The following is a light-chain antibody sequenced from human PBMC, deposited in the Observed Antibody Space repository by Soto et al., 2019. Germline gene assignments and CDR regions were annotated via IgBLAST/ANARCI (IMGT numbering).Light chain of an antibody. CDR2: ANN. CDR3: QSYDSSLRGV. J-gene: IGLJ1*01. V-gene: IGLV1-40*01. CDR1: NSDIGAGYD. Sequence: QAVVTQPPSVSGAPGQRVTISCTGSNSDIGAGYDVHWYQQLPGTAPKLVIYANNNRPSGVPDRFSAAKSGTSASLAITGFQADDEADYYCQSYDSSLRGVFGTGTKVTVL.